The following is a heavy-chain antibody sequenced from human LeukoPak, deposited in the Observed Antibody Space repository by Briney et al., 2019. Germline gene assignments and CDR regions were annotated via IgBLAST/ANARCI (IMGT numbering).Heavy chain of an antibody. CDR1: GGSISSSNYS. Sequence: PSETLSLTCTVSGGSISSSNYSWGWLRQPPGKGLEWIGSILYSGDTHYNQSFKSRATISVDTSKNQFSLKLTYVTAADTAVYYCVRLTIFGVLTINWFDPWGQGTLVTVSS. D-gene: IGHD3-3*02. V-gene: IGHV4-39*07. CDR3: VRLTIFGVLTINWFDP. CDR2: ILYSGDT. J-gene: IGHJ5*02.